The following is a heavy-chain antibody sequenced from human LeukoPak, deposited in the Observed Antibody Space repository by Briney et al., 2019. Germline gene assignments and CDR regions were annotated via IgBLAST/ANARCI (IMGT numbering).Heavy chain of an antibody. J-gene: IGHJ4*02. D-gene: IGHD6-19*01. CDR2: VYYSGSA. Sequence: SETLSLTCTVSGGSIGSFYWSWIRQFPGQGLEWIVFVYYSGSANYSPSLKSRVTISVDTAKNQFSLRLTSVTAADTAVYYCARAVAERAPFGYWGQGSLVTVSS. V-gene: IGHV4-59*01. CDR1: GGSIGSFY. CDR3: ARAVAERAPFGY.